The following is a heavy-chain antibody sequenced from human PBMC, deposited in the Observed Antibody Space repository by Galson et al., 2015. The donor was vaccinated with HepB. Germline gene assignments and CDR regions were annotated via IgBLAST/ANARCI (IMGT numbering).Heavy chain of an antibody. CDR2: IYWDDDK. Sequence: PALVKPTQTLTLTCSCSGFSLSTSGVGVGWIRQPPGKALQWLALIYWDDDKRYSPSLESRLTITKVTSKNQVVLTITNMDPVDTATYYCALISGPSISWYTDWGQGTLVTVSS. D-gene: IGHD3-3*02. CDR1: GFSLSTSGVG. CDR3: ALISGPSISWYTD. V-gene: IGHV2-5*02. J-gene: IGHJ4*02.